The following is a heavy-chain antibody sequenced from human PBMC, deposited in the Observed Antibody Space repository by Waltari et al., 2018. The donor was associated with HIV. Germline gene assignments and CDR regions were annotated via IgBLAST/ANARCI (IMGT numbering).Heavy chain of an antibody. CDR3: ARGSLLRNWLDP. CDR2: SGGLSEERR. V-gene: IGHV1-18*01. Sequence: QIQLVQSGAEVKKPGASVKVSCKASGYTFSDYGISWVRQAPGQGLEWMGWSGGLSEERRNYAQKFQGRVTLSTDTSTTTAYMELRSLRSDDTAIYYCARGSLLRNWLDPWGQGTLVTVSS. J-gene: IGHJ5*02. CDR1: GYTFSDYG. D-gene: IGHD3-22*01.